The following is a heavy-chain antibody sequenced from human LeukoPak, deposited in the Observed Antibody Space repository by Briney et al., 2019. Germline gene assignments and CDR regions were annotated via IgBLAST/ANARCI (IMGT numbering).Heavy chain of an antibody. D-gene: IGHD6-13*01. Sequence: GASVKVSCKASGGTFSSYAISWVRQAPGQGLEWMGRIIPILGIAHYAQKFQGRVTITADKSTSTAYMELSSLRSEDTAVYYCARRIAAAGMTFDYWGQGTLVTVSS. CDR1: GGTFSSYA. V-gene: IGHV1-69*04. CDR3: ARRIAAAGMTFDY. J-gene: IGHJ4*02. CDR2: IIPILGIA.